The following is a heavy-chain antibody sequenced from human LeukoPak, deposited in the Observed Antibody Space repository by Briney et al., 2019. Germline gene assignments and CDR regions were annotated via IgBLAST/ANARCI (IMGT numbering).Heavy chain of an antibody. CDR1: GFTFSSYS. D-gene: IGHD2-2*01. CDR3: ARVGCSSTSCYVLDY. Sequence: GGSLRLSCAASGFTFSSYSMNWVRRAPGKGLEWVSYISSSSSTIYYADSVKGRFTISRDNAKNSLYLQMNSLRDEDTAVYYCARVGCSSTSCYVLDYWGQGTLVTVSS. J-gene: IGHJ4*02. CDR2: ISSSSSTI. V-gene: IGHV3-48*02.